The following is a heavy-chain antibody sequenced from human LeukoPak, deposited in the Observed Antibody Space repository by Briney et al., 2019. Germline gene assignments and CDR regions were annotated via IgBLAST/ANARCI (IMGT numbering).Heavy chain of an antibody. CDR1: GFTFSSYA. D-gene: IGHD3-16*01. CDR2: ISGSGGDT. CDR3: AKGGGPYFYYHYMDV. Sequence: PGGSLRLSCAASGFTFSSYAMNWVRQAPGKGLEWVSIISGSGGDTYYADSVKGRFTISRDSSRKTLFLQMNSLRAKDTAVYYCAKGGGPYFYYHYMDVWGKGTTVTVSS. V-gene: IGHV3-23*01. J-gene: IGHJ6*03.